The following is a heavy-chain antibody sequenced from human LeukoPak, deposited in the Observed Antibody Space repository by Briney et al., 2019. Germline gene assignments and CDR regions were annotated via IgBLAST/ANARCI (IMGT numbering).Heavy chain of an antibody. CDR1: GYTFTDYY. V-gene: IGHV1-2*02. Sequence: ASVKVSCKASGYTFTDYYMHWVRQAPGQGLEWMGWINPNSGGTNYAQQFQGRVTMTRDTSISTTYMELSNLRSDDTAVYYCARGIAASGGRWFDPWGQGTLVTVSS. CDR3: ARGIAASGGRWFDP. J-gene: IGHJ5*02. D-gene: IGHD6-13*01. CDR2: INPNSGGT.